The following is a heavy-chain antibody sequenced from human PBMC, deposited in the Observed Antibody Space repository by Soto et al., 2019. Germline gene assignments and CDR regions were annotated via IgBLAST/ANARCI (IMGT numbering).Heavy chain of an antibody. CDR2: IIPILGIA. D-gene: IGHD3-16*01. J-gene: IGHJ4*02. CDR3: ARGRELGYFDY. V-gene: IGHV1-69*02. Sequence: QVQLVQSGAEVKKPGSSVKVSCKASGGTFSSYTISWVRQAPGQGLEWMGRIIPILGIANYAQKFQGRVTITADKSTSTDYMELSSLRSEDTAVYYCARGRELGYFDYWGQGTLVTVSS. CDR1: GGTFSSYT.